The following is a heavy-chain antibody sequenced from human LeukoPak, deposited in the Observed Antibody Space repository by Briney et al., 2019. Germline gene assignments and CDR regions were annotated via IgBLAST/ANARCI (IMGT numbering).Heavy chain of an antibody. Sequence: ASVKVSCKVSGYTLTELSMHWVRQAPGKGLEWMGGIDPEDGETIYAQKFQGRVTMTEDTSTDTAYMELSSLRSDDTAVYYCATHQGRFGDPSFDYWGQGTLVTVSS. J-gene: IGHJ4*02. CDR1: GYTLTELS. CDR2: IDPEDGET. D-gene: IGHD3-10*01. V-gene: IGHV1-24*01. CDR3: ATHQGRFGDPSFDY.